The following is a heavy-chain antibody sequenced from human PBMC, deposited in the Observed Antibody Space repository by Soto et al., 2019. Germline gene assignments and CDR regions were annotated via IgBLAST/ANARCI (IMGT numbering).Heavy chain of an antibody. Sequence: QVQLQESGPVLVKPSGTLSLTCAVSGDSISSSNWWSWVRQAPGKGLEWIGEISHSGAPTDNPSLKSRATISVDPSKTHFSLKLTSVTAADTAVYFCARDLGTGTDFWGRGTLVTVAS. V-gene: IGHV4-4*02. D-gene: IGHD1-1*01. CDR2: ISHSGAP. J-gene: IGHJ4*02. CDR3: ARDLGTGTDF. CDR1: GDSISSSNW.